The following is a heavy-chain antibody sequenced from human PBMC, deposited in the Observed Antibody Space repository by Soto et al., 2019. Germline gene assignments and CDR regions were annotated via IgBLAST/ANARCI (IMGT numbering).Heavy chain of an antibody. Sequence: SVKVSCKASGGTFSNSAIIWVRQAPGQGLEWMGGILPIFGTPNYAQKFQGRLTISADEFSSTAYMELSSLRSEDTAVYYCASGYDSSGYLFDYWGQGTLVTVSS. D-gene: IGHD3-22*01. CDR2: ILPIFGTP. CDR3: ASGYDSSGYLFDY. V-gene: IGHV1-69*13. CDR1: GGTFSNSA. J-gene: IGHJ4*02.